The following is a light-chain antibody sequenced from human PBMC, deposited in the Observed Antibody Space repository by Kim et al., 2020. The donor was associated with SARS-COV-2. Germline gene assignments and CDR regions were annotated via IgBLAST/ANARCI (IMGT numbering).Light chain of an antibody. J-gene: IGLJ2*01. Sequence: SSELTQDPAVSVALGQTVRITCQGDSLRSYYATWYQQKPGQAPILVIYGKNNRPSGIPDRFSVSSSGNTASLTITGTQAGDEADYYCNSRDSNDNVVFG. CDR1: SLRSYY. CDR2: GKN. V-gene: IGLV3-19*01. CDR3: NSRDSNDNVV.